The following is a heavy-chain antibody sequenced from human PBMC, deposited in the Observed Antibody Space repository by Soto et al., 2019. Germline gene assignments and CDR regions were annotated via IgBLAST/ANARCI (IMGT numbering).Heavy chain of an antibody. Sequence: PSETLPLTCTVSDGSINNYYWSWIRQPPGRGLEWIGYVYYTGSTNYNPSLKSRVTISVDMSKNLFSLKLRYVTATDTAVYYCARSTRSWFDPWGQGTLVTVSS. CDR1: DGSINNYY. J-gene: IGHJ5*02. CDR3: ARSTRSWFDP. CDR2: VYYTGST. V-gene: IGHV4-59*08.